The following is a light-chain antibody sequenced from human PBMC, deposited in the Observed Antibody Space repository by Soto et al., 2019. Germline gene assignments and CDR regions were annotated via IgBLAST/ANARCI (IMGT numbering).Light chain of an antibody. CDR3: SSYTSSSARKYV. CDR2: DVT. CDR1: SSDVGGYNY. V-gene: IGLV2-14*03. Sequence: QSVLTQPASVSGSPGQSITISCTGASSDVGGYNYVSWYQQHPGKASKVMIYDVTNRPSGVSSLFSGSKSGNTASLTISGLQAEDEADYYCSSYTSSSARKYVFGTGTKVTVL. J-gene: IGLJ1*01.